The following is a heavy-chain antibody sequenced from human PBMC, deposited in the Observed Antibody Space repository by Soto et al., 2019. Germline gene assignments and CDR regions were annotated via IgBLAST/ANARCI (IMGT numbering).Heavy chain of an antibody. CDR3: AHRLGGNSPFDY. CDR2: IYWNDDK. V-gene: IGHV2-5*01. J-gene: IGHJ4*02. Sequence: ESGPTLVNPTQTLTLTCTFSGFSLSTSGVGVGWIRQPPGKALEWLALIYWNDDKRYSPSLKSRLTITKDTSKNQVVLTMTNMDPVDTATYYCAHRLGGNSPFDYWGQGTLVTVSS. CDR1: GFSLSTSGVG. D-gene: IGHD2-21*02.